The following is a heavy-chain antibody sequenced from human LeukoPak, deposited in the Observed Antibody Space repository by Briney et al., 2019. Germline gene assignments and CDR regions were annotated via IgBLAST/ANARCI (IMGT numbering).Heavy chain of an antibody. J-gene: IGHJ4*02. CDR1: GYTFTSYG. V-gene: IGHV1-18*01. D-gene: IGHD2-15*01. Sequence: ASVKLSCKASGYTFTSYGISWVRQAPGQGLEWMGCVSGYNGNTNYAQTFQGRVTMTTDTSTNTAYMEVRSLRSDDTAVYYCARDQFLLGYCSGGRGCRRAYYFDYWGQGTLVTVSS. CDR3: ARDQFLLGYCSGGRGCRRAYYFDY. CDR2: VSGYNGNT.